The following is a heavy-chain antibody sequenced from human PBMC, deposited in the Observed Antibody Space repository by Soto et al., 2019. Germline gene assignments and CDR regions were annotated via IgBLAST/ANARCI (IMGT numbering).Heavy chain of an antibody. Sequence: SETLSLTCTVSGGSISSSSYYWGWIRQPPGKGLEWIGSIFYSGTTYYNPSLKSRVTISVDTSKNQFSLKLSSVPAADTAVYYCACIFSGGYSYAFYYYGMDVWGPGTTVTVSS. CDR2: IFYSGTT. D-gene: IGHD5-18*01. V-gene: IGHV4-39*01. CDR1: GGSISSSSYY. CDR3: ACIFSGGYSYAFYYYGMDV. J-gene: IGHJ6*02.